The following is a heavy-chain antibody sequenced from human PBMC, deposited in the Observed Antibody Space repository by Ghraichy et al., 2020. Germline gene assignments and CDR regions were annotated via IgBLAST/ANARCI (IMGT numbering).Heavy chain of an antibody. Sequence: SVKVSCKASGGTFSSNAFTWVRQAPGQGLEWMGDIIPMFGMTNRAQKFQGRLTITADKSTSTVHMELSSLRSEDTATYYCARDRGYYFDSWGQGTLVTVSS. CDR1: GGTFSSNA. J-gene: IGHJ4*02. CDR2: IIPMFGMT. V-gene: IGHV1-69*10. D-gene: IGHD3-10*01. CDR3: ARDRGYYFDS.